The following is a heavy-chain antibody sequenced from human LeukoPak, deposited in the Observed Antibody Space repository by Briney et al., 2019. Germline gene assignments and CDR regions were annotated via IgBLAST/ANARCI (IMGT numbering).Heavy chain of an antibody. V-gene: IGHV4-4*02. CDR3: ARVSAEQCLSTGDY. D-gene: IGHD6-19*01. CDR1: GGSISSSNW. CDR2: IYHSGST. J-gene: IGHJ4*02. Sequence: PSETLSLTCAVSGGSISSSNWCSWVRQPPGTGLEWIGEIYHSGSTNYNPSLKSRVTISVDKSKNQFSLKLSSVTAADTAVYYCARVSAEQCLSTGDYWGQGILVTVSS.